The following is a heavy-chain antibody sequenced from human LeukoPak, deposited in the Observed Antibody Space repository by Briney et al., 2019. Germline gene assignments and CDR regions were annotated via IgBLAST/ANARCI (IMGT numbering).Heavy chain of an antibody. D-gene: IGHD3-16*01. CDR2: FHNSGTS. J-gene: IGHJ4*02. CDR1: DDSLSDYY. Sequence: SETLSLTCTVSDDSLSDYYRGWIRQPPGKGLEWIGYFHNSGTSTYNPSLKSRVTISADTPKNQFSLKLNSLTTPDTAVYYCTRGAGWLIDYWGQGILVTVSS. V-gene: IGHV4-59*01. CDR3: TRGAGWLIDY.